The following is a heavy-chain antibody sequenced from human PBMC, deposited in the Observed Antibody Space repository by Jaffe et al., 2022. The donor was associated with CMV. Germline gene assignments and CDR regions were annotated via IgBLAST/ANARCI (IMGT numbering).Heavy chain of an antibody. V-gene: IGHV3-15*01. CDR3: TPTMGGGSYPFDY. CDR1: GFTFSNAW. CDR2: IKSKTDGGTT. D-gene: IGHD1-26*01. Sequence: EVQLVESGGGLVKPGGSLRLSCAASGFTFSNAWMSWVRQAPGKGLEWVGRIKSKTDGGTTDYAAPVKGRFTISRDDSKNTLYLQMNSLKTEDTAVYYCTPTMGGGSYPFDYWGQGTLVTVSS. J-gene: IGHJ4*02.